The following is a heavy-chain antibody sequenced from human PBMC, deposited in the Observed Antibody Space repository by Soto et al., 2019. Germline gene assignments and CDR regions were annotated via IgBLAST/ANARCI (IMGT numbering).Heavy chain of an antibody. CDR2: IYSRGTT. Sequence: QVQLQESGPGRVRPSQTLSLTCTVSGDSISSGLYYWTWIRQHPQKGLEWIGYIYSRGTTYYSPSFNSRVDIAVDSSQNLFSLRLTSVIAADTAVYYGARARPGSYVVLEHWGQGALVTVCS. J-gene: IGHJ1*01. D-gene: IGHD3-10*01. CDR3: ARARPGSYVVLEH. CDR1: GDSISSGLYY. V-gene: IGHV4-31*03.